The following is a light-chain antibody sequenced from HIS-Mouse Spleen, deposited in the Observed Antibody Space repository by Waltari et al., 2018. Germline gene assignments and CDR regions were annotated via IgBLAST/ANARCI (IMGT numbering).Light chain of an antibody. CDR1: SSDVGGYNY. V-gene: IGLV2-14*01. J-gene: IGLJ2*01. CDR3: SSYTSSSTLLVV. CDR2: EVS. Sequence: QSALTQPDSVSRSPGQSITIACTGTSSDVGGYNYVSWIQQHPRKAPQLMIYEVSNRPSGVSNRFSGSKSGNTASLTISGLQAEDEADYYCSSYTSSSTLLVVFGGGTKLTVL.